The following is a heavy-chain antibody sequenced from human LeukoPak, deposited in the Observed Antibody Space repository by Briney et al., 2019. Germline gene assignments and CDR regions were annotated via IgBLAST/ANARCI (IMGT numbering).Heavy chain of an antibody. D-gene: IGHD3-3*01. CDR1: GFTFSSYG. CDR3: AKDSPIFGVVISYFDY. CDR2: IRYDGSNK. J-gene: IGHJ4*02. Sequence: GGSLRLSCAASGFTFSSYGMHWVRQAPGKGLEWVAFIRYDGSNKYYADSVKGRFTISRDNSKNTPYLQMNSLRAEDTAVYYCAKDSPIFGVVISYFDYWGQGTLVTVSS. V-gene: IGHV3-30*02.